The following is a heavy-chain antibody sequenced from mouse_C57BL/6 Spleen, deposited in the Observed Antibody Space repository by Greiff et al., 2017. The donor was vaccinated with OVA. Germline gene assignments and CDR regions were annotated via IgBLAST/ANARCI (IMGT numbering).Heavy chain of an antibody. Sequence: VHVKQSGPELVKPGASVKISCKASGYTFTDYYMNWVKQSHGKSLEWIGDINPNNGGTSYNQKFKGKATLTVDKSSSTAYMELRSLTSEDSAVYYCVLFRFDYWGQGTTLTVSS. V-gene: IGHV1-26*01. CDR1: GYTFTDYY. CDR2: INPNNGGT. J-gene: IGHJ2*01. CDR3: VLFRFDY.